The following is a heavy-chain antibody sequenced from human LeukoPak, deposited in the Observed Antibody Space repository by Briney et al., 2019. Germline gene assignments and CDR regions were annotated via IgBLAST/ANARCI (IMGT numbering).Heavy chain of an antibody. Sequence: GGSLRLSRAASGSTFNTYNMNWVRQAPGKGLEWVSSISSRSSYIYYADSLKGRFTISRDNANNSLFLQMNSLRAEDTAVYYCATSSGSYPPDYWGQGTLVTVSS. D-gene: IGHD1-26*01. CDR1: GSTFNTYN. J-gene: IGHJ4*02. V-gene: IGHV3-21*01. CDR3: ATSSGSYPPDY. CDR2: ISSRSSYI.